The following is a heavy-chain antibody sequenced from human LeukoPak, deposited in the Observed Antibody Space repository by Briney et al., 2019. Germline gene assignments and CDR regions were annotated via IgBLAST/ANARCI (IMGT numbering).Heavy chain of an antibody. V-gene: IGHV3-66*01. J-gene: IGHJ3*02. CDR3: ARGPVATVTTWPAFDI. CDR2: IYSGGST. CDR1: GFTVSSNY. Sequence: GGSLRLSCVASGFTVSSNYMSWVRQAPGKGLEWVSVIYSGGSTYYADSVKGRFTISRDNSKNTLYLQINSLRVEDTAVYYCARGPVATVTTWPAFDIWGQGTMVTVSS. D-gene: IGHD4-17*01.